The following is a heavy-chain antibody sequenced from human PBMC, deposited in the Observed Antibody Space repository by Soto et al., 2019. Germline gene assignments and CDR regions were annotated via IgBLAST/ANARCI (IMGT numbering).Heavy chain of an antibody. CDR1: GGSFSGYY. Sequence: SETLSLTCAVYGGSFSGYYWSWIRQPPGKGLEWIGEINHSGSTNYNPSLKSRVTISVDTSKNQFSLKLSSVTAADTAVYYCARGQEYYDYVWGSYRPNFDYWGQETLVTVSS. CDR3: ARGQEYYDYVWGSYRPNFDY. V-gene: IGHV4-34*01. D-gene: IGHD3-16*02. J-gene: IGHJ4*02. CDR2: INHSGST.